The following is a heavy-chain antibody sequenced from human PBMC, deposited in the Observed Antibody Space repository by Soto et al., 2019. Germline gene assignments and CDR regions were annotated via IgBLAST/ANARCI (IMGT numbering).Heavy chain of an antibody. Sequence: SETLSLTCTVSGGSISSSSYYWGWIRQPPGKGLEWIGSIYYSGYTYYNPSLKSRVTISVDTSKNQFSLKLSSVTAADTAVYYCARDLGGYSYGLYYYYGMDVWGQGTTVTVSS. V-gene: IGHV4-39*02. CDR3: ARDLGGYSYGLYYYYGMDV. D-gene: IGHD5-18*01. J-gene: IGHJ6*02. CDR2: IYYSGYT. CDR1: GGSISSSSYY.